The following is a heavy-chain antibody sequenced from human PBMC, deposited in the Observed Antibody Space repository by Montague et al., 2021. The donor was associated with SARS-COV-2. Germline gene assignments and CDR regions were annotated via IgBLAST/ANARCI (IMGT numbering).Heavy chain of an antibody. CDR2: VYHRGYT. D-gene: IGHD5-12*01. Sequence: SETLSLTCSVPGFSISRGFYWAWLRQSPGKGPEWIGTVYHRGYTHYNPLLKGRVTVFIDTSKHSFLLTVTSVTAAATAVYFCARRGYTGAEYFDYWGQGTLVAVSS. V-gene: IGHV4-38-2*01. J-gene: IGHJ4*02. CDR3: ARRGYTGAEYFDY. CDR1: GFSISRGFY.